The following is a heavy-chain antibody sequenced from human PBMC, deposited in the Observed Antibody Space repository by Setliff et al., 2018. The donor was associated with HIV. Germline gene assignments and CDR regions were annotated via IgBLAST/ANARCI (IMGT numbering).Heavy chain of an antibody. CDR3: ARAAAGNTGPFDL. D-gene: IGHD4-17*01. V-gene: IGHV4-4*07. CDR2: VSSRGDT. CDR1: DSGTYY. Sequence: SETLSLTCTVSDSGTYYWSWIRQPAGKGLEWIGRVSSRGDTNYNPSLKRRVTMSVDTSKNQFSLKLTSVTASDTAVYYCARAAAGNTGPFDLWGQGSPVTVSS. J-gene: IGHJ4*02.